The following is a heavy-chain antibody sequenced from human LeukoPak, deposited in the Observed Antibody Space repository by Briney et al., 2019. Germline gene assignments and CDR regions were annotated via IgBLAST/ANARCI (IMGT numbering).Heavy chain of an antibody. J-gene: IGHJ4*02. D-gene: IGHD6-13*01. V-gene: IGHV4-39*01. CDR3: ASSVIAAAGVWERRPHPADY. CDR2: IYYSGST. Sequence: SETLSLTCTVSGGSISSSSYYWGWIRQPPGKGLEWVGSIYYSGSTYYNPSLKSRVTISVDTSKNQFSLKLSSVTAADTAVYYCASSVIAAAGVWERRPHPADYWGQGTLVTVSS. CDR1: GGSISSSSYY.